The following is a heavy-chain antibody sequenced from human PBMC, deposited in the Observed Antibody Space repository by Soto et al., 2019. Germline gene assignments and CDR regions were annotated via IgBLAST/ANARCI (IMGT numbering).Heavy chain of an antibody. J-gene: IGHJ4*02. Sequence: PSQTLSLTGAVSLYSISSGYYWGWIRQPPGKGLEWIGSIYHSGNIYYNPSLKSRVTLSVDTSKNQFSLRVSHVTAADTAVYSCARAIRGFSQGFGYWGQGTLVTVSS. CDR3: ARAIRGFSQGFGY. D-gene: IGHD5-18*01. CDR1: LYSISSGYY. CDR2: IYHSGNI. V-gene: IGHV4-38-2*01.